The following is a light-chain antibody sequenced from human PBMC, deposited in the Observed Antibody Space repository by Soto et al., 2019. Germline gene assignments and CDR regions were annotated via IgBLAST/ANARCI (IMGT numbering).Light chain of an antibody. CDR2: EDS. J-gene: IGLJ1*01. CDR1: NIGSRS. V-gene: IGLV3-21*02. CDR3: QVSASSIEPYV. Sequence: SYELTQPPSVSVAPGQTARITCGGDNIGSRSVYWYQQKPGQAPVLVVYEDSDRPSGIPERFSGSNSGNTATLTISRVEAGDEADYYCQVSASSIEPYVFGTGTKLTVL.